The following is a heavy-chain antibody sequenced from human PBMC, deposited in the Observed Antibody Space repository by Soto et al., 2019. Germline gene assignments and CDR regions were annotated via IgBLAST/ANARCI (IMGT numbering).Heavy chain of an antibody. CDR1: GFSFSDYS. D-gene: IGHD4-17*01. J-gene: IGHJ4*02. CDR2: LTPAGTT. CDR3: AKRATTVPTPVNYFDC. V-gene: IGHV3-23*01. Sequence: EVQLLESGGGLVQPGGSLRLSCAASGFSFSDYSMTWVRQAPGRGLEWVSTLTPAGTTFYADSVKGRFTISRDNYRNTLSLHVYNLRAEDTARYYCAKRATTVPTPVNYFDCWGQGTLVTGSS.